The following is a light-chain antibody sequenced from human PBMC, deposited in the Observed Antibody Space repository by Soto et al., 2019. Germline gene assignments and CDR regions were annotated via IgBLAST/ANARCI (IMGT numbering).Light chain of an antibody. CDR2: GNS. CDR3: QSYDSSLSGSDVV. J-gene: IGLJ2*01. Sequence: QSVLTQPPSVSGAPGQRVTISCTGSSSNIGAGYDVHWYQQLPGTAPKLLIYGNSNRPSGVTDRFSGSKSGTSASLAITGLQAEDEADCYCQSYDSSLSGSDVVFGGGTKLTVL. CDR1: SSNIGAGYD. V-gene: IGLV1-40*01.